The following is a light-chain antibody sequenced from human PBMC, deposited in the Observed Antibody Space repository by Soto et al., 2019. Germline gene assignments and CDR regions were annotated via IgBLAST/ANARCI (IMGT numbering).Light chain of an antibody. V-gene: IGKV1-12*01. CDR1: QGISSW. CDR2: DAS. CDR3: HT. J-gene: IGKJ5*01. Sequence: DIQMTQSPSYVSASVGDRVTITCRASQGISSWLAWYQQKPGKAPKLLIYDASSLESGVPSRFSGSGSGTEFTLTISSLQPDDVASYYCHTFGQGTRLEIK.